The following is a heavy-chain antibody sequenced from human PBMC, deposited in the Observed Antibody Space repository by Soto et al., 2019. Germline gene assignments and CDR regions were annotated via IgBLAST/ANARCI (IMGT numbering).Heavy chain of an antibody. CDR2: ISAYNGNT. V-gene: IGHV1-18*01. J-gene: IGHJ4*02. CDR1: GYTFTSYG. Sequence: ASVKGSCKASGYTFTSYGISWVRQAPGQGLEWMGWISAYNGNTNYAQKLQGRVTMTTDTSTSTAYMELRSLRSDDTAVYYCARDGHYYDSSGTQDYWGQGTLVTVSS. CDR3: ARDGHYYDSSGTQDY. D-gene: IGHD3-22*01.